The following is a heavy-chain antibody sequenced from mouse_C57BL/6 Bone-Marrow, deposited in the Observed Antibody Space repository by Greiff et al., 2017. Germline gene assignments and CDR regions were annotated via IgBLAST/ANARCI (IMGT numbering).Heavy chain of an antibody. Sequence: LKESGPGILQPSQTLSLTCSFSGFSLRTFGMGVGWIRQPSGKGLEWLAHIWWDDDKYYNTALKSRLTISKDTSKNQVFLKSANVDTADTATYCGARIKYGSDGYFDVWGTGTSVTVSS. J-gene: IGHJ1*03. CDR2: IWWDDDK. CDR3: ARIKYGSDGYFDV. D-gene: IGHD1-1*01. CDR1: GFSLRTFGMG. V-gene: IGHV8-8*01.